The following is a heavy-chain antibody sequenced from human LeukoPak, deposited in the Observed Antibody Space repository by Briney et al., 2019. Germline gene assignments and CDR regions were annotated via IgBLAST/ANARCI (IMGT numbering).Heavy chain of an antibody. J-gene: IGHJ6*03. Sequence: GSLRLSCAASGFTFSSYWMSWVRQAPGKGLEWVANIKQDGSEKYYVDSVKGRFTISRDNAKNSLYLQMNSLRAEDTAVYYCARDGGYCSSTSCYVIEYYYYYYMDVWGKGTTVTVSS. CDR2: IKQDGSEK. D-gene: IGHD2-2*01. V-gene: IGHV3-7*01. CDR3: ARDGGYCSSTSCYVIEYYYYYYMDV. CDR1: GFTFSSYW.